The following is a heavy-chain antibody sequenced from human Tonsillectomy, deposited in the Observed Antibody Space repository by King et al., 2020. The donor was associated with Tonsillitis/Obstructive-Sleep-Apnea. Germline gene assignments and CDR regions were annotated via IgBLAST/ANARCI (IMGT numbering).Heavy chain of an antibody. Sequence: VQLVESGAEVKKPGASVKVSCKASGYTFTSYGISWVRQAPGQGPEWMGWISAYNGNTNYAQKLQGRVTMTTDTSTSTAYMALRSLRSDDTAVYYCAREGRHYDFWSGSAFDIWGQGTMVTVSS. V-gene: IGHV1-18*01. CDR3: AREGRHYDFWSGSAFDI. J-gene: IGHJ3*02. CDR1: GYTFTSYG. D-gene: IGHD3-3*01. CDR2: ISAYNGNT.